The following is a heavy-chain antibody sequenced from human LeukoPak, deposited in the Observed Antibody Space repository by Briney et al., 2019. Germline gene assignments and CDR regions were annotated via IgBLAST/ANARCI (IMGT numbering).Heavy chain of an antibody. CDR3: ARLELGAYYDSSGHL. Sequence: GGSLRLSCAASGFPFSDYYMSWIRQAPGKGLEWVANIKQDGSEKYYVDSVKGRFTISRDNAKNSLYLQMNSLRAEDTAVYYCARLELGAYYDSSGHLWGQGTLVTVSS. D-gene: IGHD3-22*01. CDR1: GFPFSDYY. J-gene: IGHJ4*02. V-gene: IGHV3-7*01. CDR2: IKQDGSEK.